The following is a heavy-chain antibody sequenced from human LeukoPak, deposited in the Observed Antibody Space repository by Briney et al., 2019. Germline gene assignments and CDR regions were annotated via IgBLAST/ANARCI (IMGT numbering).Heavy chain of an antibody. CDR2: INHSGST. D-gene: IGHD5-24*01. CDR1: GGSFRGYY. V-gene: IGHV4-34*01. Sequence: SETLSLTCAVYGGSFRGYYWSWIRQPPGKGLEWIGEINHSGSTNYNPSLKSRVTISVDTSKNQFSLKLSSVTAADTAVYYCATEMATAIDYWGQGTLVTVSS. CDR3: ATEMATAIDY. J-gene: IGHJ4*02.